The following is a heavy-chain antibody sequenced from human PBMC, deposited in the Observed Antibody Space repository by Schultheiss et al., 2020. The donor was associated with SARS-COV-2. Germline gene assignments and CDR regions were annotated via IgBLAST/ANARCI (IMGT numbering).Heavy chain of an antibody. J-gene: IGHJ4*02. Sequence: SETLSLTCTVSGGSISSSSYYWGWIRQPPGKGLEWIGRIYYSGSTYYNPSLKSRVTISVDTSKNQFSLKLSSVTAADTAVYYCASQRPYSGRGYWGQGTLVTVSS. V-gene: IGHV4-39*01. CDR2: IYYSGST. CDR1: GGSISSSSYY. CDR3: ASQRPYSGRGY. D-gene: IGHD1-26*01.